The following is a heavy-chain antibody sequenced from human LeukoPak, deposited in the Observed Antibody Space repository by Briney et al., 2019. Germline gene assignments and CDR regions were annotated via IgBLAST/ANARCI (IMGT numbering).Heavy chain of an antibody. CDR2: IYYSGST. V-gene: IGHV4-59*01. Sequence: ETLCLTCTVSGGSLSSYYWSWIRQPPGKGLEWIGYIYYSGSTNYNPSLKSRVTISVDTSKNQFSLKLSSVTAADTAVYYCAREKYYDILTGLMDVWGKGTTVTVSS. CDR3: AREKYYDILTGLMDV. D-gene: IGHD3-9*01. CDR1: GGSLSSYY. J-gene: IGHJ6*04.